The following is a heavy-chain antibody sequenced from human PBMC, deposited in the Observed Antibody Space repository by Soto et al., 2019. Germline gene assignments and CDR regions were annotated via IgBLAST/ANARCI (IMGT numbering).Heavy chain of an antibody. V-gene: IGHV3-15*01. CDR2: IKSETGGGTA. J-gene: IGHJ5*02. CDR3: ATEYYDSSGLVT. CDR1: GFTFSSYW. D-gene: IGHD3-22*01. Sequence: GGSLRLSCAASGFTFSSYWMSWVRQAPGKGLEWVGRIKSETGGGTADYVAPVKGRFTISRDDSKNTLYLQMNSLETEDTAVYYCATEYYDSSGLVTWGRGTLVTVSS.